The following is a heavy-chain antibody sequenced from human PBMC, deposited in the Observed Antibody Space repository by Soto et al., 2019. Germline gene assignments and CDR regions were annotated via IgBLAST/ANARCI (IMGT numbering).Heavy chain of an antibody. CDR3: ARSLLDEYSSSWRSAYYGMDV. Sequence: QVPLVQSGAEVKKPGASVKVSCKASGFTFSAYYIYWVRQAPGQGLEWIGGINPNSGGTNNAQKFQGRVTMTRDTSTSTVYMELGALISDDTAVYYCARSLLDEYSSSWRSAYYGMDVWGQGTTVTVSS. CDR1: GFTFSAYY. CDR2: INPNSGGT. V-gene: IGHV1-2*02. D-gene: IGHD6-13*01. J-gene: IGHJ6*02.